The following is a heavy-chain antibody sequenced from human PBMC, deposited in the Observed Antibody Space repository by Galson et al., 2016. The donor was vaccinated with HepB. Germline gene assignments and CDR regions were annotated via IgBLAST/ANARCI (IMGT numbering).Heavy chain of an antibody. D-gene: IGHD3-22*01. CDR1: GFNFSIYG. CDR3: ARGNYETS. V-gene: IGHV3-48*02. CDR2: INGGATAV. J-gene: IGHJ5*02. Sequence: SLRLSCAASGFNFSIYGMNWLRQAPGKGLEWVSYINGGATAVRYVDSVKDRFTISRDNARNLVFLQMNSLRDEDTAVYYCARGNYETSWGQGTLVTVSS.